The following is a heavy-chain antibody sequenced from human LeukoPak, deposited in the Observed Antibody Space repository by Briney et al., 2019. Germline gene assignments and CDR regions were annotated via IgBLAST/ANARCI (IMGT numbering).Heavy chain of an antibody. CDR3: AKSSDQLLSYFDY. Sequence: PGGSLRLSCAASGFTFSSYAMSWVRQAPGKXLEWVSAISGSGGSTYYADSVKGRFTISRDNSKNTLYLQMNSLRAEDTAVYYCAKSSDQLLSYFDYWGQGTLVTVSS. J-gene: IGHJ4*02. CDR1: GFTFSSYA. D-gene: IGHD2-2*01. V-gene: IGHV3-23*01. CDR2: ISGSGGST.